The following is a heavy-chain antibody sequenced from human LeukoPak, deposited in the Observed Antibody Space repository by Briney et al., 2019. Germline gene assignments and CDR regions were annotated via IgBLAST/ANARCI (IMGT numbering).Heavy chain of an antibody. CDR2: MHHDGSSK. CDR1: GFTFSTYA. Sequence: HPGGSLRLSCAASGFTFSTYAMHWVRQAPGQGLEWVAFMHHDGSSKYYEDSVKGRFTISRDNSNNTLYLQMNSLRPEDTAVCYCAAPGDGSGYYPVDWGQGTLVTVSS. D-gene: IGHD3-22*01. J-gene: IGHJ4*02. V-gene: IGHV3-30*02. CDR3: AAPGDGSGYYPVD.